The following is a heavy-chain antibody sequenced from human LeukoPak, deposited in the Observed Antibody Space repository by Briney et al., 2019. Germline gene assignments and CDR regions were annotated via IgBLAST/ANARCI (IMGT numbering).Heavy chain of an antibody. D-gene: IGHD1-1*01. CDR3: ARELEPRLNWFDP. CDR2: IYYSGST. V-gene: IGHV4-59*01. Sequence: ASETLSLTCTVSGGSISSYYWSWIRQPPGKGLEWIGYIYYSGSTNYNPSLKSRVTISVDTSKSQFSLKLSSVTAADTAVYYCARELEPRLNWFDPWGQGTLVTVSS. J-gene: IGHJ5*02. CDR1: GGSISSYY.